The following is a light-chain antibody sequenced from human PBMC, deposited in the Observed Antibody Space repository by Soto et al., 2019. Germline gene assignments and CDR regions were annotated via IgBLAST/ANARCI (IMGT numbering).Light chain of an antibody. CDR1: RNINRK. J-gene: IGKJ4*01. Sequence: EIVMTQSPATLSVSPGERATLSCRASRNINRKLAWYQQKTGQAPRILISGASTRATGIPARFSGSGSGTEFTLPISSLQAEDFAVYYCQQYYDYPPIIFGGGTKVEIK. V-gene: IGKV3-15*01. CDR3: QQYYDYPPII. CDR2: GAS.